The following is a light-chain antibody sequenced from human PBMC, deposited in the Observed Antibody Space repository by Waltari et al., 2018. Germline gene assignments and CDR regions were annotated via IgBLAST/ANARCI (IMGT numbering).Light chain of an antibody. CDR1: SSHVGGYDA. Sequence: QSALTQPRPVSGPPGQSVPISCTGTSSHVGGYDAVSWYRQHPGKAPELIIYDVSKRPSGVPDRFSGSKSGNTASLTISGLQADDEADYYCSSNAGYSTWVFGGGTKVTVL. V-gene: IGLV2-11*01. J-gene: IGLJ3*02. CDR3: SSNAGYSTWV. CDR2: DVS.